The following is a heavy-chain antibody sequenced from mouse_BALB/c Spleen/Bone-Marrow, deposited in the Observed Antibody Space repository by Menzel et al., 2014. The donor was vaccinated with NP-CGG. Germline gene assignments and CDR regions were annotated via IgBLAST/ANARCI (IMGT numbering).Heavy chain of an antibody. Sequence: QVQLKESGPGLVAPSQSLSITCTVSGFSLTSYGVHWVRQPPGKGLEWLGVIWAGGSTNYNSALMSRLSISKDNSKSQVFLKMNSLQTDDTAMYYCARDYYGSLYVMDYWGQGTSVTVSS. CDR2: IWAGGST. V-gene: IGHV2-9*02. CDR3: ARDYYGSLYVMDY. J-gene: IGHJ4*01. D-gene: IGHD1-1*01. CDR1: GFSLTSYG.